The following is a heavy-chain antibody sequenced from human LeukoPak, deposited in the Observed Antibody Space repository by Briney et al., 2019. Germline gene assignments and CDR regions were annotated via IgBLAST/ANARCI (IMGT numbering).Heavy chain of an antibody. Sequence: GGSLRLSCAASGFTFSSHAMNWVRQAPGKGLEWVSGISGNGGTTFYADSVKGRFTISRDNSKNTLFLEMNSLRAEDTSIYYCAKVESSGTYSGFGYWGQGTLVTVSS. CDR1: GFTFSSHA. D-gene: IGHD1-26*01. CDR2: ISGNGGTT. V-gene: IGHV3-23*01. CDR3: AKVESSGTYSGFGY. J-gene: IGHJ4*02.